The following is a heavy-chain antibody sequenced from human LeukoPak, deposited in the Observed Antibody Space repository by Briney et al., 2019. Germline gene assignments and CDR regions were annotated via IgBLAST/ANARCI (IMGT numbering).Heavy chain of an antibody. D-gene: IGHD3-10*01. V-gene: IGHV3-74*01. CDR3: AVSLGGPSAFDI. J-gene: IGHJ3*02. CDR1: GFTLSNYW. CDR2: INIDGSHT. Sequence: PGGSLRLSCAASGFTLSNYWMHWVRQAPGKGLVWVSRINIDGSHTTYADSVKGRFTISRDNAKNTLYLQMNSLRAEDTAVYYCAVSLGGPSAFDIWGRGKKATVSP.